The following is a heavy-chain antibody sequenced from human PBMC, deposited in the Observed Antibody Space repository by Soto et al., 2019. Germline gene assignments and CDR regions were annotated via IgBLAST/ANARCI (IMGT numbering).Heavy chain of an antibody. CDR1: GYSFTSYW. CDR2: IFPGDSDS. CDR3: ARLGRYSSRYDWLDP. D-gene: IGHD6-13*01. Sequence: PGESLKISCKGSGYSFTSYWIGWVRQMSGKGLEWMGIIFPGDSDSRYSPSFQGQVTISADKAINTAYLQWSSLKASDTAMYYCARLGRYSSRYDWLDPWGQGTLVTVSS. V-gene: IGHV5-51*01. J-gene: IGHJ5*02.